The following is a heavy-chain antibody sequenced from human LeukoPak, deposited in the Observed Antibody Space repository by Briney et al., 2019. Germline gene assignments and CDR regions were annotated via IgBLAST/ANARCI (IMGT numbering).Heavy chain of an antibody. Sequence: ISXSXXXTYYADSLKGLFTISRDNSKTTLYLQMNSLRAEDTAVYYCAKGDYYYDSSGYNPAKHYFDYWGQGTLVTVSS. CDR3: AKGDYYYDSSGYNPAKHYFDY. J-gene: IGHJ4*02. V-gene: IGHV3-23*01. CDR2: ISXSXXXT. D-gene: IGHD3-22*01.